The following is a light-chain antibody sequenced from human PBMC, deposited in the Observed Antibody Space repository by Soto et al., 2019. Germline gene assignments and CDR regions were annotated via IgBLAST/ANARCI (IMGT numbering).Light chain of an antibody. Sequence: DIQMTQSPSTLSASVGDRVTITCRASQSISSWLAWYQQKPGKAPKLLIYDASSLESGFPSRFSGSGSGTEFTITISSLQPDDFATYYCQQYNSYSLTFGGGTKVEIK. V-gene: IGKV1-5*01. CDR1: QSISSW. CDR3: QQYNSYSLT. CDR2: DAS. J-gene: IGKJ4*01.